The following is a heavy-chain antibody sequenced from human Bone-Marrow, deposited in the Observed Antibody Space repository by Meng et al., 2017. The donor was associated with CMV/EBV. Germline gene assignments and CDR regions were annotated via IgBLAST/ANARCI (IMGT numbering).Heavy chain of an antibody. J-gene: IGHJ4*02. D-gene: IGHD4-17*01. CDR1: GFSLSTSGVG. CDR2: IDWDDDK. Sequence: SGPTLVKPTQTLTLTCTFSGFSLSTSGVGVGWIRQPPGKALEWLALIDWDDDKYYSTSLKTRLTISKDTSKNQVVLTMTNMDPVDTATYYCARHDYGVGAVDYWGQGTLVTVSS. CDR3: ARHDYGVGAVDY. V-gene: IGHV2-70*01.